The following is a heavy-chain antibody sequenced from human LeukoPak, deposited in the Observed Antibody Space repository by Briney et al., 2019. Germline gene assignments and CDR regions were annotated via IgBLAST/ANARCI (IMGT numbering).Heavy chain of an antibody. CDR2: ISGSGGST. D-gene: IGHD3-10*01. CDR1: GFTFSSYA. J-gene: IGHJ4*02. V-gene: IGHV3-23*01. Sequence: PGGSLRLSCAASGFTFSSYAMSWVRQAPGKGLEWVSAISGSGGSTYYADSVKGRFTISRDNSKNTLYLQMNSLRAEDTAVYYCAKVGGTGLWSGERFDYWGQGTLVTVSS. CDR3: AKVGGTGLWSGERFDY.